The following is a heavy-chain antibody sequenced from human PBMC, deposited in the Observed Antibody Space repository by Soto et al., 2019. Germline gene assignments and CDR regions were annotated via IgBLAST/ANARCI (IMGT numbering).Heavy chain of an antibody. J-gene: IGHJ5*02. D-gene: IGHD3-10*01. CDR1: GYTFSSYA. Sequence: QVQLVQSGAEVKKPGASVKVSCKASGYTFSSYAIIWVRQAHGQGLEWMGWISAYTGNTNYAQTLRGRVTLTTDTFTCTAYMELRSRISNDPAVYDWAIGILPRGVYHDLFGPWGQGTLVSVSS. CDR3: AIGILPRGVYHDLFGP. CDR2: ISAYTGNT. V-gene: IGHV1-18*01.